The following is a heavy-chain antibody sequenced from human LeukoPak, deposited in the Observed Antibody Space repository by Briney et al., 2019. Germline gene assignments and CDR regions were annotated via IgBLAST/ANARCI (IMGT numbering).Heavy chain of an antibody. CDR2: ISAYNGNT. CDR1: GYTFTSYG. CDR3: AREGSYDFWSGYYTGVLDY. Sequence: GASVKVSCKASGYTFTSYGISWVRQAPGQGLEWMGWISAYNGNTNYAQKLQGRVTMTTDTSTSTAYMELRSLRSDDTAVYYCAREGSYDFWSGYYTGVLDYWGQGTLVTVSS. J-gene: IGHJ4*02. V-gene: IGHV1-18*01. D-gene: IGHD3-3*01.